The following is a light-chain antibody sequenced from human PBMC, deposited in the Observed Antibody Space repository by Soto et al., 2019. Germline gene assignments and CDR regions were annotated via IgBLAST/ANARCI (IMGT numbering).Light chain of an antibody. CDR1: SSNIGNNY. Sequence: QSVLTQPPSVSAAPGQKVTISCSGSSSNIGNNYVSWYQQLPGTAPKLLIYDNNKRPSGIPDRFSGSKSGTSATLGITGLQTVNAADYYCGTWDSSLSAVVFGGGTKLTVL. CDR2: DNN. V-gene: IGLV1-51*01. J-gene: IGLJ2*01. CDR3: GTWDSSLSAVV.